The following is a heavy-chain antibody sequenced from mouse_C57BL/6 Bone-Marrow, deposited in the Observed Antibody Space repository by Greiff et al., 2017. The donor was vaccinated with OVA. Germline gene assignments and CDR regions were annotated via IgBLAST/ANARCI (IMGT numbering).Heavy chain of an antibody. CDR3: TTMGYGYDDY. V-gene: IGHV1-81*01. CDR2: IYPRSGNT. CDR1: GYTFTSYG. Sequence: VQLQQSGAELARPGASVKLSCKASGYTFTSYGISWVKQRTGQGLEWIGEIYPRSGNTYYNEKFKGKAKLTAVTSASTAYMELSSLTNEDSAVYYCTTMGYGYDDYWGQGTTLTVSS. J-gene: IGHJ2*01. D-gene: IGHD2-2*01.